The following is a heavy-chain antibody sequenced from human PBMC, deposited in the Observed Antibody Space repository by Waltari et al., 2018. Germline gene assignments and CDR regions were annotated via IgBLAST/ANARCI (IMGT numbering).Heavy chain of an antibody. J-gene: IGHJ6*02. Sequence: QLQLQESGPGLVKPSETLSLTCTVSGGSISSSSYYWGWIRQPPGKGLEWIGSIYYSGSTYYNPSLKSRVTISVDTSKNQFSLKLSSVTAADTAVYYCAGPSSSYYYYGMDVWGQGTTVTVSS. CDR1: GGSISSSSYY. CDR3: AGPSSSYYYYGMDV. CDR2: IYYSGST. V-gene: IGHV4-39*07.